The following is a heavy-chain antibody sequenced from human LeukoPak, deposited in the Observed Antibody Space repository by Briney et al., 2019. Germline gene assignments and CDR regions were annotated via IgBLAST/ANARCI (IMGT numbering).Heavy chain of an antibody. V-gene: IGHV3-64*01. J-gene: IGHJ3*02. CDR1: GFTFTKYA. Sequence: GGSLRLSCAASGFTFTKYAIKWVRQAPGKGLEYVSSISTDGGSTYYANSVKGRFTISRDNSKNMVYLQMGSLRAEDMALYYCGRAWSAPLGNAFDIWGQGTMVTVSS. CDR2: ISTDGGST. D-gene: IGHD2-15*01. CDR3: GRAWSAPLGNAFDI.